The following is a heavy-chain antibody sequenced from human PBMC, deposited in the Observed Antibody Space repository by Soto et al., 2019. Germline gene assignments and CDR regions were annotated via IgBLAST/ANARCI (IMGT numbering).Heavy chain of an antibody. CDR3: ARLPFEYYYGMDV. CDR2: IYPGDSDT. CDR1: GYSFTSYW. Sequence: PGESLKISCNGSGYSFTSYWIGWVRQMPGKGLEWMGIIYPGDSDTRYSPSFQGQVTISADKSISTAYLQWSSLKASGTAMYYCARLPFEYYYGMDVWGQGTTVTVSS. V-gene: IGHV5-51*01. J-gene: IGHJ6*02. D-gene: IGHD3-9*01.